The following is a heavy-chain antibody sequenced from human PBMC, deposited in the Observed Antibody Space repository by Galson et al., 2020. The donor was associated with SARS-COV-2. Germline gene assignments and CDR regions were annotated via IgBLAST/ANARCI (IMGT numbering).Heavy chain of an antibody. CDR3: AKEMVQGVPILDY. J-gene: IGHJ4*02. Sequence: GESLKISCAASGFTFSSYGMHWVRQAPGKGLEWVAVISYDGSNKYYADSVKGRFTISRDNSKNTLYLQMNSLRAEDTAVYYCAKEMVQGVPILDYWGQGTLVTVSS. CDR1: GFTFSSYG. V-gene: IGHV3-30*18. D-gene: IGHD3-10*01. CDR2: ISYDGSNK.